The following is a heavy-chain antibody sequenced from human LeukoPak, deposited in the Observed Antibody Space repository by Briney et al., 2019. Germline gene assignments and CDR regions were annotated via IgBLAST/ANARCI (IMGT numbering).Heavy chain of an antibody. D-gene: IGHD2-15*01. J-gene: IGHJ5*02. V-gene: IGHV1-8*03. CDR2: MNPNSGNT. CDR3: ARLIVVVVAATRRMYNWFDP. Sequence: ASVKVSCKASGYTFTRYDINWVRQATGQGLEWMGWMNPNSGNTGYAQKFQGRDTITRNTSISTAYMELSSLRSEDTAVYYRARLIVVVVAATRRMYNWFDPWGQGTLVTVSS. CDR1: GYTFTRYD.